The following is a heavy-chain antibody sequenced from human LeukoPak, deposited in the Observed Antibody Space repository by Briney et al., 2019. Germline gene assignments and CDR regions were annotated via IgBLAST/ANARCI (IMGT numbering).Heavy chain of an antibody. D-gene: IGHD3-22*01. CDR3: ARINYYDSSGYYTEPAFDI. J-gene: IGHJ3*02. CDR2: IYYSGST. Sequence: PSETLSLTCTLSGGSISSYYWSWIRQPPGKGLEWIGYIYYSGSTNYNPSLKSRVTISVDTSKNQFSLKLSSVTAADTAVYYCARINYYDSSGYYTEPAFDIWGQGTMVTVSS. V-gene: IGHV4-59*01. CDR1: GGSISSYY.